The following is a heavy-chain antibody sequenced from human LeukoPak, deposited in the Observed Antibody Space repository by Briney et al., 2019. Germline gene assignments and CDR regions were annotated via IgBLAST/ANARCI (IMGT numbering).Heavy chain of an antibody. J-gene: IGHJ6*02. CDR1: GFTFSSYA. Sequence: GGSLRLSCAASGFTFSSYAMHWVRQAPGKGLEFVANIKEDGSEKHYVDSVKGRFTISRDNAKNSLYLQMNSLRAEDTALYYCATSRVPWGLDVWGQGTTVTVSS. V-gene: IGHV3-7*01. D-gene: IGHD5-24*01. CDR3: ATSRVPWGLDV. CDR2: IKEDGSEK.